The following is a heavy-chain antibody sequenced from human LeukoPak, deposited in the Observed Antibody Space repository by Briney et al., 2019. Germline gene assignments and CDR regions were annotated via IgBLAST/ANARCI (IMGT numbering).Heavy chain of an antibody. CDR3: ATYPTYYYYSSAAAYFFDY. D-gene: IGHD3-22*01. Sequence: GESLKISCKGSGYSFNTNWIGWVRQIPGKGLEWIGIIYPGDSGTRYSPSFQGPVPISAEQSLSTAYLQWRSLKASATAMYYLATYPTYYYYSSAAAYFFDYWGQGTLVSVSS. J-gene: IGHJ4*02. V-gene: IGHV5-51*01. CDR2: IYPGDSGT. CDR1: GYSFNTNW.